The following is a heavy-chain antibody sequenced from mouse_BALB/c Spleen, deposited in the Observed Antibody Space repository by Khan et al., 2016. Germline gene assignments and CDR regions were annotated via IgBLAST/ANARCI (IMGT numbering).Heavy chain of an antibody. CDR1: GYSITSDYA. J-gene: IGHJ1*01. CDR2: ISYSGST. V-gene: IGHV3-2*02. CDR3: AKGTWYFDV. Sequence: VQLKESGPGLVKPSQSLSLTCTVTGYSITSDYAWNWIRQFPGNKLEWMGYISYSGSTSYNPSLKSRISITRDTSKNQFFLQLNSVTTEDTATXYCAKGTWYFDVWGAGTTVTVSS. D-gene: IGHD3-3*01.